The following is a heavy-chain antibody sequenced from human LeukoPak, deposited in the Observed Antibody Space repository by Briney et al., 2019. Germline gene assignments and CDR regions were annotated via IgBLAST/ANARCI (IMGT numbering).Heavy chain of an antibody. V-gene: IGHV3-23*01. D-gene: IGHD3-22*01. CDR2: ISGSGGST. CDR3: AKGEVALGSGYYPRVLPQDAFDI. J-gene: IGHJ3*02. CDR1: GFTFSSYA. Sequence: PGGSLRLSCAASGFTFSSYAMSWVRQAPGKGLEWVSAISGSGGSTYYADSVKGRFTISRDNSKNTLYLQMNSLRAEDTAVYYCAKGEVALGSGYYPRVLPQDAFDIWGQGTMVTVSS.